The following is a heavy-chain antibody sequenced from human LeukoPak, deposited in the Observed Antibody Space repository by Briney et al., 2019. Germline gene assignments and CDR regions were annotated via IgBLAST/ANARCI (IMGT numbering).Heavy chain of an antibody. CDR3: AREIGSAARGR. CDR1: GSTVNDYN. D-gene: IGHD6-13*01. J-gene: IGHJ4*02. V-gene: IGHV3-21*04. Sequence: GGSLRLSCAASGSTVNDYNMNWVRQAPGKGLEWVAFITDSGSTIYYADSVKGRFTISRDNAKNSVYLQMNSLRAEDTAVYYCAREIGSAARGRWGQGTLVTVSS. CDR2: ITDSGSTI.